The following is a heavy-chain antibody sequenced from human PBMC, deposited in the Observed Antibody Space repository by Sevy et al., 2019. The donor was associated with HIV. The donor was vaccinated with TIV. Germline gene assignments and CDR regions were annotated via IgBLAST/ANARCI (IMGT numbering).Heavy chain of an antibody. CDR1: GFTFSSYS. CDR2: ISSSSSSI. V-gene: IGHV3-48*04. J-gene: IGHJ4*02. CDR3: ARRFCVSSSCSGSS. Sequence: GGSLRLSCAASGFTFSSYSMNWVRQAPRKGLEWVSSISSSSSSIYYAVSLKGRFTISRDNAKNSLVLQMDSLTAEGTAVYYCARRFCVSSSCSGSSWGQGTLVTVSS. D-gene: IGHD2-2*01.